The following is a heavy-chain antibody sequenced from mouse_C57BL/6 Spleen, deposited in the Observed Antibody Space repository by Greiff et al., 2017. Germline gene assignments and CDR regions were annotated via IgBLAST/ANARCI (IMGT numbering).Heavy chain of an antibody. CDR3: ARQKYYAMDY. CDR1: GFTFSSYT. CDR2: ISGGGGNT. Sequence: VESGGGLVKPGGSLKLSCAASGFTFSSYTMSWVRQTPEKRLEWVATISGGGGNTYYPDSVKGRFTISRDNAKNTLYLQMSSLRSEDTALYYCARQKYYAMDYWGQGTSVTVSS. J-gene: IGHJ4*01. V-gene: IGHV5-9*01.